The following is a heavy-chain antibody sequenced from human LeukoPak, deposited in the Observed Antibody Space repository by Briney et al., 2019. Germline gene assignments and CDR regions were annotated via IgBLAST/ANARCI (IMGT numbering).Heavy chain of an antibody. Sequence: PSETLSLTCTVSGGSISHYYWSWIRQPPGKGLEWIGYVSNSGTTNYRPSLRSRVTVSVDTSQNHVSLKLTPMTAADTGLYYCARHHSSAYPFDYWGQGTLITVSS. CDR3: ARHHSSAYPFDY. J-gene: IGHJ4*02. CDR2: VSNSGTT. D-gene: IGHD3-22*01. V-gene: IGHV4-59*08. CDR1: GGSISHYY.